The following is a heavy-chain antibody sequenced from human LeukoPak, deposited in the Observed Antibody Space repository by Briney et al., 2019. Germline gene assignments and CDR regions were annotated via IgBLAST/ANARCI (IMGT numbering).Heavy chain of an antibody. CDR3: ASSYYDILTGYYNPVNWFDP. J-gene: IGHJ5*02. CDR1: GGSISSYY. Sequence: PSETLSLTCTVSGGSISSYYWSWIRQPPGKGLEWIGYIYYSGSTNYNPSLKSRVTISVDTSKNQFSLKLSSATAADTAVYYCASSYYDILTGYYNPVNWFDPWGQGTLVTVSS. D-gene: IGHD3-9*01. CDR2: IYYSGST. V-gene: IGHV4-59*01.